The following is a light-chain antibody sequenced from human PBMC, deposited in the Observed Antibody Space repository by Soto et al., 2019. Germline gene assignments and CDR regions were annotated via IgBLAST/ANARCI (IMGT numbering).Light chain of an antibody. J-gene: IGLJ2*01. CDR1: SGHSNYA. CDR2: VGSDGSH. Sequence: QPVLTQSPSASASLGASVKLTCTLSSGHSNYAIAWHQQQPEKGPRYLMKVGSDGSHSKGDGIPDRFSGSSSGTERYLTISSLQSEDEADYCCQTWGPGIHVVIGGGTKLTVL. V-gene: IGLV4-69*01. CDR3: QTWGPGIHVV.